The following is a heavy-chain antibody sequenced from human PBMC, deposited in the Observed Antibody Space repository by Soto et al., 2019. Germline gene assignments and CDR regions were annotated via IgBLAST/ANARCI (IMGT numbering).Heavy chain of an antibody. CDR3: AKMDIVVVVAATNFDY. Sequence: PGGSLRLSCAASGFTFSSYAMGWVRQAPGKGLEWVSAISGSGGSTYYADSVKGRFTISRDNSKNTLYLQMNSLRAEDTAVYYCAKMDIVVVVAATNFDYWGQGTLVTVSS. CDR2: ISGSGGST. CDR1: GFTFSSYA. V-gene: IGHV3-23*01. D-gene: IGHD2-15*01. J-gene: IGHJ4*02.